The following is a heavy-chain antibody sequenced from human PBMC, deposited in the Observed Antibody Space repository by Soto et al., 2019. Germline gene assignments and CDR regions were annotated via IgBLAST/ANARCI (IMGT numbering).Heavy chain of an antibody. CDR1: GYTFTGYY. D-gene: IGHD6-13*01. J-gene: IGHJ4*02. CDR2: INPNIGGT. V-gene: IGHV1-2*04. CDR3: ARGRRYSSSPLEY. Sequence: ASVKVSCKASGYTFTGYYMHWVRQAPGQGLEWMGWINPNIGGTNYAQKFQGWVTMTRDTSISTAYMELSRLRSDDTAVYYCARGRRYSSSPLEYWGQGTLVTVPS.